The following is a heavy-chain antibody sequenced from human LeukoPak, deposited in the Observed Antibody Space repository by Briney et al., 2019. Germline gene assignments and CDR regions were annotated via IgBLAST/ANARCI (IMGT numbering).Heavy chain of an antibody. CDR1: GFTFSS. J-gene: IGHJ3*02. CDR2: ISSSSSYI. V-gene: IGHV3-21*06. D-gene: IGHD4-23*01. Sequence: GGSMRLSCAASGFTFSSMNWVRQAPGKGLEWVSSISSSSSYIYYADSVKGRFTISRDNAKNSLYLQMNSLRAEDTAVYYCARGQDTVVTSRDAFDIWGQGTMVTVSS. CDR3: ARGQDTVVTSRDAFDI.